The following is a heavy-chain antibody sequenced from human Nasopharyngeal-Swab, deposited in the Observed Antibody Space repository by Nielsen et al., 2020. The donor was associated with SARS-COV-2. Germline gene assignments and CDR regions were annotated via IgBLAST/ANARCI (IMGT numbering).Heavy chain of an antibody. CDR3: ARIEDCSSTSCYDYFDY. Sequence: RQALGKGLEWIGEINHSGSTNYNPSLKSRVTISVDTSKNQFSLKLSSVTAADTAVYYCARIEDCSSTSCYDYFDYWGQGTLVTVSS. J-gene: IGHJ4*02. V-gene: IGHV4-34*01. D-gene: IGHD2-2*01. CDR2: INHSGST.